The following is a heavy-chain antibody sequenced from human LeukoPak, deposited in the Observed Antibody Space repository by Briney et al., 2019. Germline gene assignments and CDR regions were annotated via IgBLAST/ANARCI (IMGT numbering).Heavy chain of an antibody. J-gene: IGHJ6*03. CDR2: ITGSGGST. D-gene: IGHD2-2*01. CDR1: GIALSNYG. Sequence: GGSLRLSCAVSGIALSNYGMSWVRQAPGKGLEWVAGITGSGGSTNYADSVKGRFTISRDNSKNTLYLQMNSLRAEDTAVYYCAKRGYQLLGDYYYYYYMDVWGKGTMVTVSS. V-gene: IGHV3-23*01. CDR3: AKRGYQLLGDYYYYYYMDV.